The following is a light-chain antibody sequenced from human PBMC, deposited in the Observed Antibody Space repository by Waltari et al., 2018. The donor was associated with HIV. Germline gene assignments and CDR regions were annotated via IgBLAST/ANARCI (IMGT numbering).Light chain of an antibody. J-gene: IGLJ3*02. CDR2: LNSDGSH. CDR3: QTWGMGIVV. Sequence: QIILTQSPSASASPGAPVKLTCTLRSEHSTFAIAWLQQQPEKGPRYLMKLNSDGSHTKGDGIPDRFSGSSSGAERYLSTSSLHSDDEADYYCQTWGMGIVVFGGGTKLTVL. CDR1: SEHSTFA. V-gene: IGLV4-69*01.